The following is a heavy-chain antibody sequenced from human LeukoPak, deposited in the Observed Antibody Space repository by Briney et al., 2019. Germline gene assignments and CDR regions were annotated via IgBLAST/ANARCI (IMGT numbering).Heavy chain of an antibody. CDR3: AGGLRSGLIDY. J-gene: IGHJ4*02. V-gene: IGHV3-53*01. D-gene: IGHD4-17*01. CDR2: IYSAGST. Sequence: GGSLRLSCAASEFTVNNNYMSWVRQAPGKGLEWVSTIYSAGSTNYADSVKGRFTISRDNSKNTMYLQVSSLRAEDTAVYYCAGGLRSGLIDYWGQGTLVTVSS. CDR1: EFTVNNNY.